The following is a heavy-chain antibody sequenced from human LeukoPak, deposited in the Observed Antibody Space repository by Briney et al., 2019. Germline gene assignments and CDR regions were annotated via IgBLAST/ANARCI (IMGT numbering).Heavy chain of an antibody. CDR3: AKMSYGVYSDVDF. D-gene: IGHD2-8*01. J-gene: IGHJ4*02. CDR1: GFTFSSYA. CDR2: ISGSGGNT. Sequence: GGSLRLSCAASGFTFSSYAMSWVRQAPGKGLEWVSAISGSGGNTYYADSVKGRFTISRDKSKNTLFLQMNSLRAEDTAVYYCAKMSYGVYSDVDFWGQGTLVTISS. V-gene: IGHV3-23*01.